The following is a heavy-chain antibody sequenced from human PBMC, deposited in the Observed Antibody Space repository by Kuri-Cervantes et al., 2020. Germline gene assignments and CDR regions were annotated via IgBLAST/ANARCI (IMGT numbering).Heavy chain of an antibody. Sequence: SVKVSCKASGGTLNTYAINWVRQAPGQALEWMGWITPFNGNTNYAQKFQDRVTITRDRSMSKAYMELSRLRSDDTAVYYCARDRRYSSSWYFDYWGQGTLVTVSS. CDR2: ITPFNGNT. CDR3: ARDRRYSSSWYFDY. D-gene: IGHD6-13*01. CDR1: GGTLNTYA. V-gene: IGHV1-45*02. J-gene: IGHJ4*02.